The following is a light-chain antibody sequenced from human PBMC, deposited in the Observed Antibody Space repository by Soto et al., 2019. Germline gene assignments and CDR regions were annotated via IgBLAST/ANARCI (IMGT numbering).Light chain of an antibody. CDR3: HQYGSSPQA. CDR1: QSVTRSF. CDR2: GAS. Sequence: EIVLTQSPGTLSLSPWERVTLSCRASQSVTRSFLAWYQQKPGQAPRLLIYGASSRATGIPDRFSGSGSGTDFTLTISRLEPEDFAVYYCHQYGSSPQAFGPGPKVDIK. J-gene: IGKJ3*01. V-gene: IGKV3-20*01.